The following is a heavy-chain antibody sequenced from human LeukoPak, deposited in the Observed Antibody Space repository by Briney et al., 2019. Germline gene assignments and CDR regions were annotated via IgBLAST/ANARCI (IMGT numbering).Heavy chain of an antibody. CDR2: IRNSGDSI. Sequence: GGSLRLSCEASGFTFHDSYMTWIRKAPGKGLEWVSFIRNSGDSIYYADSVKGRFITSRDNAKSSLYLQMNSLRAEDTALYYCGRGHWGLDYWGQGALVTVSS. V-gene: IGHV3-11*04. J-gene: IGHJ4*02. CDR3: GRGHWGLDY. D-gene: IGHD7-27*01. CDR1: GFTFHDSY.